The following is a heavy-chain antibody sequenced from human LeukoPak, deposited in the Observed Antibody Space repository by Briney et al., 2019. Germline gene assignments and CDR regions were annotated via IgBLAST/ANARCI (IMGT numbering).Heavy chain of an antibody. V-gene: IGHV3-21*01. Sequence: PGGSLRLSCAASGFTFSSYSMSWVRQAPGKGLEWVSSISTTSTYIYYADSVKGRFTISRDNAGNSLYLQMNSLRAEDTAVYYCARDYAPDDIWGQGTMVTVSS. J-gene: IGHJ3*02. D-gene: IGHD1-14*01. CDR1: GFTFSSYS. CDR3: ARDYAPDDI. CDR2: ISTTSTYI.